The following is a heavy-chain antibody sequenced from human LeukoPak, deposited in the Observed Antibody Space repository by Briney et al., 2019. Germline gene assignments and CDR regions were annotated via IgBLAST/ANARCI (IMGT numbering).Heavy chain of an antibody. CDR3: ARGYKPGYRSGWSIFDY. CDR1: GYTFTSYD. CDR2: MNPNSGNT. D-gene: IGHD6-19*01. V-gene: IGHV1-8*01. Sequence: ASVKVSCKASGYTFTSYDINWVGQATGQGPEWMGWMNPNSGNTGYAQNFQGRVTMTRNTSISTAYMELSALTSEDTAVYYCARGYKPGYRSGWSIFDYWGQGTLVTVSS. J-gene: IGHJ4*02.